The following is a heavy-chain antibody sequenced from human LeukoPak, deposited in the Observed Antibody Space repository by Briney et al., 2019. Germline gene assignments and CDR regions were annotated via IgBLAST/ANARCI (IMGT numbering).Heavy chain of an antibody. CDR2: ISTGSSYI. J-gene: IGHJ4*02. CDR3: AREGGYSYGYWFDY. V-gene: IGHV3-21*01. CDR1: GFTFSTYS. D-gene: IGHD5-18*01. Sequence: GGSLRLSCAASGFTFSTYSMNWVRQAPGEGLEWVSSISTGSSYIYYADSMKGRLTISRDNAKNSLYLQMDSLRAEDTAVYYCAREGGYSYGYWFDYWGQGTLVTVSS.